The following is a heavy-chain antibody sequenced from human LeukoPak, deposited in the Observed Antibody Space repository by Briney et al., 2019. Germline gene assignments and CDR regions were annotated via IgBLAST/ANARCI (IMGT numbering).Heavy chain of an antibody. CDR2: IYSGGST. CDR3: ARGYYDSSGYYYPNAFGY. CDR1: GFTVSSNY. V-gene: IGHV3-53*04. J-gene: IGHJ4*02. Sequence: GGSLRLSCAASGFTVSSNYMSWVRQAPGKGLKWVSVIYSGGSTYYADSVKGRFTISRHNSKNTLYLQMNSLRAEDTAVYYCARGYYDSSGYYYPNAFGYWGQGTLVTVSS. D-gene: IGHD3-22*01.